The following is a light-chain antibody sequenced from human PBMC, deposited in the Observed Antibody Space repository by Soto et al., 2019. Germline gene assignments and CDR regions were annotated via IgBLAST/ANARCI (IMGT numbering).Light chain of an antibody. Sequence: EIVLTQSPGTLSLSPGEGAALSCRASQNVGASYIAWYQQKPGQAPRLLIYGASIRATGIADRFSGSGSGTDFTLTITRLEPEDFAIDYCQKYGGPPYTFGQGTKLEIK. CDR1: QNVGASY. CDR2: GAS. CDR3: QKYGGPPYT. J-gene: IGKJ2*01. V-gene: IGKV3-20*01.